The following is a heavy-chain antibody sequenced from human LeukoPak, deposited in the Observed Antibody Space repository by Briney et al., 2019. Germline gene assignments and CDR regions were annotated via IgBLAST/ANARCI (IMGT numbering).Heavy chain of an antibody. D-gene: IGHD3-10*01. CDR2: ISAYNGNT. Sequence: ASVNVSCKASGYTFTSYGISWVRQAPGQGLEWMGWISAYNGNTNYAQKLQGRVTMTTDTSTSTAYMELRSLRSDDTAVYYCARDAGLLWFGELSNSPFDYWGQGTLVTVSS. CDR3: ARDAGLLWFGELSNSPFDY. V-gene: IGHV1-18*01. J-gene: IGHJ4*02. CDR1: GYTFTSYG.